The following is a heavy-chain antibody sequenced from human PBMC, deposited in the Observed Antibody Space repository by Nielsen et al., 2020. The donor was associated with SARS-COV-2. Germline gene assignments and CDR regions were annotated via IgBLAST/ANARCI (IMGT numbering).Heavy chain of an antibody. CDR2: VSGDVAHTT. D-gene: IGHD6-19*01. J-gene: IGHJ4*02. CDR3: AKDGGGWFTSGWYYFDS. Sequence: GGSLRLSCAASGFTFSAYAMIWVRQAAGKGLEWVSAVSGDVAHTTYYADSVKGRFTISRDNSKNTVYLQMNSLRADDAAVYYCAKDGGGWFTSGWYYFDSWGQGTLVTVSS. V-gene: IGHV3-23*01. CDR1: GFTFSAYA.